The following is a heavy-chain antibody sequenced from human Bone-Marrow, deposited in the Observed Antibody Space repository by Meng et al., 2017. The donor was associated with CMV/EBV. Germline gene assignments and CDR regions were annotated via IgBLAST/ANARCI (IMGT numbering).Heavy chain of an antibody. CDR2: IYYSGST. J-gene: IGHJ4*02. D-gene: IGHD3-22*01. Sequence: SETLSLTCTVSGGSISSYYWGWIRQPPGKGLEWIGSIYYSGSTYYNPSLKSRVTISVDTSKNQFSLKLSSVTAADTAVYYCARDRYYYDSSGYYYDEYYFDYWVQGTLVTVSS. CDR3: ARDRYYYDSSGYYYDEYYFDY. V-gene: IGHV4-39*07. CDR1: GGSISSYY.